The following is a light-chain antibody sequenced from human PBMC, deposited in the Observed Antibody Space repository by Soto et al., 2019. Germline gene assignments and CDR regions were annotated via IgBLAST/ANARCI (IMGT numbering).Light chain of an antibody. CDR3: QQYYGPWT. CDR1: QNINNW. V-gene: IGKV1-5*03. J-gene: IGKJ1*01. CDR2: KAS. Sequence: DFQMTQSPSTLSASVGDRVTITCRASQNINNWLAWVQHQSGKAPKPLIYKASSLESGVPSRFSGRGSGTEFTLTISSLQPDDSATYYCQQYYGPWTFGQGTKVEVK.